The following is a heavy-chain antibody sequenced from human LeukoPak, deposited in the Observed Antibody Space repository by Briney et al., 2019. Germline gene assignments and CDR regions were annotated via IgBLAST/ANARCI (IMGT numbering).Heavy chain of an antibody. CDR3: ARVLFSAEYAPYFDY. D-gene: IGHD1-26*01. Sequence: GGSLRLYCAASGFTVSSNYRSWVRQAPGKGLEGVSVIYSGGSTYYADSVKGRFTISRDNSKNTLYLQMNSLRAEDTAVYYCARVLFSAEYAPYFDYWGQGTLVTVSS. V-gene: IGHV3-66*01. CDR2: IYSGGST. J-gene: IGHJ4*02. CDR1: GFTVSSNY.